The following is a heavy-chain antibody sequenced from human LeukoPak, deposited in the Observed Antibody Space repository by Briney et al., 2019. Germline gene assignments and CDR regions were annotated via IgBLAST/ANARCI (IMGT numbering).Heavy chain of an antibody. CDR1: GGSISSYY. J-gene: IGHJ4*02. Sequence: WETLSLTCTVSGGSISSYYWSWIRQPPGKGLEWIGYIYYSGSTNYNPSLKSRVTISVDTSKNQFALKLSSVTAADTAVYYCARGQLWLDYWGQGTPVTVSS. D-gene: IGHD5-18*01. CDR2: IYYSGST. CDR3: ARGQLWLDY. V-gene: IGHV4-59*01.